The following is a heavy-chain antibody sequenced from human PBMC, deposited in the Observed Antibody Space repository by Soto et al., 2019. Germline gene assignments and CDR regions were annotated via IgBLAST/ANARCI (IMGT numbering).Heavy chain of an antibody. V-gene: IGHV1-69*01. CDR3: ARDRYYYDSSGSSTTFDY. Sequence: QVQLVQSGAEVKKPGSSVKVSCKASGGTFSSYAISWVRQAPGQGLEWMGGIIPIFGTANYAQKFQGRVTITADESTITAYMELSSLRSEDTAVYYCARDRYYYDSSGSSTTFDYWGQGTLVTVSS. CDR2: IIPIFGTA. CDR1: GGTFSSYA. D-gene: IGHD3-22*01. J-gene: IGHJ4*02.